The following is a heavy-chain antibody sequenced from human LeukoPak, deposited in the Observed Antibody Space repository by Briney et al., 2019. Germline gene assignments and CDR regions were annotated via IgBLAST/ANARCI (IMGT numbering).Heavy chain of an antibody. Sequence: ASVKVSCKASGYTFTGYYMHWVRQAPGQGLVLMGRINPNSGGTNYAQKFQGRVTMTRDTSISTAYMELSRLRSDDTAVYYCAKNVYGYGGSFDYWGQGTLVTVSS. V-gene: IGHV1-2*06. D-gene: IGHD5-18*01. CDR1: GYTFTGYY. J-gene: IGHJ4*02. CDR3: AKNVYGYGGSFDY. CDR2: INPNSGGT.